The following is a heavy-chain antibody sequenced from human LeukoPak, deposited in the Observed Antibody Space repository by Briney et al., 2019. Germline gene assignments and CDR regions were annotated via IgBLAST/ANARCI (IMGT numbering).Heavy chain of an antibody. CDR3: ARGFYGSGSQFDY. Sequence: PSETLSLTCAVSGGSISSGDYPWSWIRQPPGKGLEWIGYIFHTGHTSYNPSLKSRVTISVDMSKNQLSLKLSSVTAADTAVYYCARGFYGSGSQFDYWGQGTLVTVSS. CDR2: IFHTGHT. J-gene: IGHJ4*02. D-gene: IGHD3-10*01. CDR1: GGSISSGDYP. V-gene: IGHV4-30-2*01.